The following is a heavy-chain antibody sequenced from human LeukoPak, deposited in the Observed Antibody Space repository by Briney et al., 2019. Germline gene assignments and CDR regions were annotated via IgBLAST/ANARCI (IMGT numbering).Heavy chain of an antibody. J-gene: IGHJ4*02. CDR1: GFTFSSYE. CDR2: ISSSGSTI. CDR3: AKEIQLWSFDY. Sequence: QPGGSLRLSCAASGFTFSSYEMNWVRQAPGKGLEWVSYISSSGSTIYHADSVKGRFTISRDNSKNTLYLQMNSLRAEDTAVYYCAKEIQLWSFDYWGQGTLVTVSS. D-gene: IGHD5-18*01. V-gene: IGHV3-48*03.